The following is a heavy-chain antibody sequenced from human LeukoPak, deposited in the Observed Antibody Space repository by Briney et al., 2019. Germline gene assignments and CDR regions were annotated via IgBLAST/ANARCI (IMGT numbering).Heavy chain of an antibody. CDR2: ISAYNGNT. J-gene: IGHJ3*02. CDR3: ARQSVPATTSPWSPFDI. CDR1: GYTVTSYG. V-gene: IGHV1-18*04. D-gene: IGHD2-2*01. Sequence: GASVKLSCKASGYTVTSYGISWGRQAPGQGLEWMGWISAYNGNTNYAQKLQGRVTMTTDTSTSTAYMELRSLRSDDTAVYYCARQSVPATTSPWSPFDIWGQGTMVTVSS.